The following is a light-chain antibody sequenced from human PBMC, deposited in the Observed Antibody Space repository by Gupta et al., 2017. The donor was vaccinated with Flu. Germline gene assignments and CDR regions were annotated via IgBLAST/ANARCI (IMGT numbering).Light chain of an antibody. CDR3: QSDDSSNSWV. CDR1: SGSIARNY. Sequence: TISGTRSSGSIARNYEQWYQQRPGSTPTTVIYEDNKRPSGGPDRFSGSIDSSSNSASLTIAGRKTEDEADYYCQSDDSSNSWVFGGGTKLTVL. CDR2: EDN. J-gene: IGLJ3*02. V-gene: IGLV6-57*01.